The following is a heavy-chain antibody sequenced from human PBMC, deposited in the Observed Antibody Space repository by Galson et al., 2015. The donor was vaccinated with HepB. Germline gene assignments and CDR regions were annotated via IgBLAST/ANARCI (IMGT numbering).Heavy chain of an antibody. CDR2: IYYSGST. CDR3: ARAPSAYCGGDCYSGYWYFDL. Sequence: TLSLTCAVSGGSISSGGYSWSWIRQPPGKGLEWIGYIYYSGSTYYNPSLKSRVTISVDTSKNQFSLKLSSVTAADTAVYYCARAPSAYCGGDCYSGYWYFDLWGRGTLVTVSS. D-gene: IGHD2-21*02. J-gene: IGHJ2*01. V-gene: IGHV4-30-4*07. CDR1: GGSISSGGYS.